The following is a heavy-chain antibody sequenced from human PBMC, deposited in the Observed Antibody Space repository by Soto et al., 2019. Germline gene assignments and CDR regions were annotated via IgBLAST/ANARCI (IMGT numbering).Heavy chain of an antibody. J-gene: IGHJ6*03. D-gene: IGHD2-21*01. V-gene: IGHV4-59*12. CDR2: IYYSGSI. CDR1: GGSISSYY. CDR3: ARGGISHWAYFYYMDV. Sequence: PSETLSLTCTVSGGSISSYYWSWIRQPPGKGLEWIGYIYYSGSINYNPSLKSRVTISVDTSKNQFSLTLNSVTAADTAAYYCARGGISHWAYFYYMDVWDRGTTVTVSS.